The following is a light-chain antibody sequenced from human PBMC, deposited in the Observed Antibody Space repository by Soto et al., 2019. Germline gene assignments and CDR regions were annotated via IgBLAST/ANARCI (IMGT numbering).Light chain of an antibody. CDR3: HHYGTSPT. CDR1: QSVSSSY. Sequence: EIVLTQSPGTLSLSPWERATLPCRASQSVSSSYLAWYQQKPGQAPRLLIYGVSSRATDIPDMFSGSGSGTDFTLTISILEPAYFAVYFCHHYGTSPTFGQGTRLEIK. CDR2: GVS. J-gene: IGKJ5*01. V-gene: IGKV3-20*01.